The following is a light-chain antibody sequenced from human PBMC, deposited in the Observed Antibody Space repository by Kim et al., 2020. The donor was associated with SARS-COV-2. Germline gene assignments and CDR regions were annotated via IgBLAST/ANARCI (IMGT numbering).Light chain of an antibody. CDR1: QSVSSY. CDR3: QQRSNWPIT. V-gene: IGKV3-11*01. CDR2: DAS. Sequence: LSPGERATLSCRASQSVSSYLAWYQQRPGQAPRLLIYDASNRATGIPARFSGSGSGTDFTLTISSLEPEDFAVYYCQQRSNWPITFGQGTRLEIK. J-gene: IGKJ5*01.